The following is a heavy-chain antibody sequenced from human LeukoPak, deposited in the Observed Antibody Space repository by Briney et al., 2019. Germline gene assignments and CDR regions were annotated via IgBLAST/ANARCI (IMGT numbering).Heavy chain of an antibody. V-gene: IGHV3-30*18. Sequence: GGSLRLSRAASGFTFSDYGMHWVRQAPGKGLEWVALISYDGGNKFYADSVRDRFTISRDNSKNTLFLQMNSLRTEDTAMYYCAKVFEVRGARRPKDYWGQGTLVIVSS. J-gene: IGHJ4*02. CDR1: GFTFSDYG. CDR3: AKVFEVRGARRPKDY. D-gene: IGHD3-10*01. CDR2: ISYDGGNK.